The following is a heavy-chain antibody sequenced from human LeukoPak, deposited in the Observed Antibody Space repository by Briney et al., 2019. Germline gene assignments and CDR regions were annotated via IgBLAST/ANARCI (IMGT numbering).Heavy chain of an antibody. J-gene: IGHJ6*02. Sequence: GGSLRLSCAASGFTFDDYAMHWVRQAPGKGLEWVSGISWNSGSIGYADSVKGRFTISRDNAKNSLYLQMNSLRAEDTALHYCAKDLVSGAAAGQYYYYYGMDVWGQGTTVTVSS. CDR3: AKDLVSGAAAGQYYYYYGMDV. V-gene: IGHV3-9*01. CDR1: GFTFDDYA. D-gene: IGHD6-13*01. CDR2: ISWNSGSI.